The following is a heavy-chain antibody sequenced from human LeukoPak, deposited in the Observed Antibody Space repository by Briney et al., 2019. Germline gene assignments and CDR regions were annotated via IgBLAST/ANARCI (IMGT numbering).Heavy chain of an antibody. CDR1: GFTFSGSA. Sequence: GGSLRLSFAASGFTFSGSAMHWVRQASGKGLEWVGRIRSKANSYATAYAASVKGRFTISRDDSKNTAYLQMNSLKTEDTAVYYCTRGCSAWIQLCLNMDVWGKGTTVTVSS. D-gene: IGHD5-18*01. J-gene: IGHJ6*03. V-gene: IGHV3-73*01. CDR2: IRSKANSYAT. CDR3: TRGCSAWIQLCLNMDV.